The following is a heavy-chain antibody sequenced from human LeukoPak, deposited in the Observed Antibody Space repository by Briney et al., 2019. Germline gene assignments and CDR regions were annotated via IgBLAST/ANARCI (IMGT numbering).Heavy chain of an antibody. CDR2: IYYSGGT. CDR3: AREGVGATSGAFDI. Sequence: PSETLSLTCTVSGGSISSGGYYWSWIRQHPGKGLEWIGYIYYSGGTYYNPSLKSRVTISVDTSKNQFSLKLSSVTAAYTAVYYCAREGVGATSGAFDIWGQGTMVTVSS. J-gene: IGHJ3*02. D-gene: IGHD1-26*01. V-gene: IGHV4-31*03. CDR1: GGSISSGGYY.